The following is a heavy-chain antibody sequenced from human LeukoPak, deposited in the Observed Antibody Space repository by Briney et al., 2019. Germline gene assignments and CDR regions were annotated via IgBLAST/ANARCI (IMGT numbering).Heavy chain of an antibody. CDR3: ARDVDQGVERLPGAFDI. D-gene: IGHD3-3*01. V-gene: IGHV3-7*01. J-gene: IGHJ3*02. CDR1: GFTFSSYW. Sequence: PGGSLRLSCAASGFTFSSYWMSWVRQAPGKGLEWVANIKQDGSEKYYVDSVKGRFIVSRDNAKNSLVLQMNSLRAEDTAMYYCARDVDQGVERLPGAFDIWGQGTTVTVSS. CDR2: IKQDGSEK.